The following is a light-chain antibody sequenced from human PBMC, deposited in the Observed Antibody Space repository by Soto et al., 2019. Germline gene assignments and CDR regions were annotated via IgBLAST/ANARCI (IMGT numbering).Light chain of an antibody. Sequence: QLVLTQPPSASGTPGQRVTISCSGSSSNIGTNTVNWYQQLPGTAPKLLIFGNDQRPSGVPDRFSGSKSDTSASLAIGGLQSEDEADYSCAAWDDSLNGPVFGGGTKLTVL. J-gene: IGLJ2*01. V-gene: IGLV1-44*01. CDR2: GND. CDR1: SSNIGTNT. CDR3: AAWDDSLNGPV.